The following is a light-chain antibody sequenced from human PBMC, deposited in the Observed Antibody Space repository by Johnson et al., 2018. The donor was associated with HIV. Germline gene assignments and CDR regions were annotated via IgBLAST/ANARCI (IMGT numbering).Light chain of an antibody. CDR2: DNN. J-gene: IGLJ1*01. CDR1: DSNIGSNY. V-gene: IGLV1-51*01. CDR3: GTWDSSLSAYV. Sequence: QSVLTQSPSVSAAPRQKVTISCSGSDSNIGSNYVSWFQHLPGTAPRVLIYDNNKRPSGIPDRFSGSKSGTSATLGITGLQTGDEADYYCGTWDSSLSAYVFGTGTKVTVL.